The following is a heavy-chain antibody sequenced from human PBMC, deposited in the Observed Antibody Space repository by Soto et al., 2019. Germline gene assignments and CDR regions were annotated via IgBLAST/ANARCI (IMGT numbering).Heavy chain of an antibody. D-gene: IGHD2-2*01. CDR2: INHSGST. Sequence: SETLSLTCAVYGGSFSGYYWSWIRQPPGKGLEWIGEINHSGSTNYNPSLKSRVTISVDTSKNQFSLKLSSVTAADTAVYYCARARGVVVPAAMEWFDPWGQGTLVTVSS. CDR3: ARARGVVVPAAMEWFDP. V-gene: IGHV4-34*01. CDR1: GGSFSGYY. J-gene: IGHJ5*02.